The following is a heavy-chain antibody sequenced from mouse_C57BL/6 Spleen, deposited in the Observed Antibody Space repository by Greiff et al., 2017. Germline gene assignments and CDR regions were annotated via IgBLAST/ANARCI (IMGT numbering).Heavy chain of an antibody. CDR3: ARKGNYGSRKGDAMDY. D-gene: IGHD1-1*01. CDR2: INPSNGGT. J-gene: IGHJ4*01. V-gene: IGHV1-53*01. CDR1: GYTFTSYW. Sequence: QVQLQQSGTELVKPGASVKLSCKASGYTFTSYWMHWVKQRPGQGLEWIGNINPSNGGTNYNEKFKSKATLTVDKSSSTAYMQLSSLTSEDSAVYYCARKGNYGSRKGDAMDYWGQGTSVTVSS.